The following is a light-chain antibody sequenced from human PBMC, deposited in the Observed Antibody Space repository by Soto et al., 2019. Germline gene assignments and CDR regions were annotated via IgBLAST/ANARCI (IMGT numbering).Light chain of an antibody. CDR3: QQRSNWPHT. V-gene: IGKV3-11*01. CDR2: DAS. Sequence: EIVLTQSPATPSLSPGERATLSCRASQSVSSYLAWYQHKPGQAPKLLIYDASNRATGIAARFSGSGSGTDFTLTISSLEPEDFAVYYCQQRSNWPHTFGPGTKLEIK. J-gene: IGKJ2*01. CDR1: QSVSSY.